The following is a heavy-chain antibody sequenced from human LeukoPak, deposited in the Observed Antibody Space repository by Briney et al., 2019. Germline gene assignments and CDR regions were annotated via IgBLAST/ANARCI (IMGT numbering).Heavy chain of an antibody. J-gene: IGHJ3*01. V-gene: IGHV4-4*07. CDR2: IFTSDST. CDR3: ARASDSISAFDV. CDR1: VDSISRYY. Sequence: SEILSLTCTVSVDSISRYYWSWMPQPAGKGLEWIGRIFTSDSTNYSPSLKSRVTMSVDTSKTQFSLRLRSVTAADTAVYYCARASDSISAFDVWGQGTMVTVSS. D-gene: IGHD3-22*01.